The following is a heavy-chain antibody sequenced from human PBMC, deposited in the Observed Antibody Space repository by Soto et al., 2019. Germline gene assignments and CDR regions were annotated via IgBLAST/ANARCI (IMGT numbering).Heavy chain of an antibody. CDR1: GGSFSGYY. V-gene: IGHV4-34*01. CDR3: ARAFDITWQGSRTDY. Sequence: PSETLSLTCAVYGGSFSGYYWSWIRQPPGKGLEWIGEINHSGSTNYNPSLKSRVTISVDTSKNQFSLKLISVTAADTAVYYCARAFDITWQGSRTDYWGQGTLVTVSS. CDR2: INHSGST. J-gene: IGHJ4*02. D-gene: IGHD1-20*01.